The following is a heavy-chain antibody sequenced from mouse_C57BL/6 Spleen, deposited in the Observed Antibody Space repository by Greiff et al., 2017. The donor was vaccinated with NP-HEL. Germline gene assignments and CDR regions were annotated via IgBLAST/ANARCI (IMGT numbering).Heavy chain of an antibody. Sequence: LVEPGASVKISCKASGYTFTDYYMNWVKQSHGKSLEWIGDINPNNGGTSYNQKFKGKATLTVDKSSSTAYMELRSLTSEDSAVYYCASRGFTTVVAFDYWGQGTTLTVSS. CDR3: ASRGFTTVVAFDY. CDR2: INPNNGGT. V-gene: IGHV1-26*01. J-gene: IGHJ2*01. D-gene: IGHD1-1*01. CDR1: GYTFTDYY.